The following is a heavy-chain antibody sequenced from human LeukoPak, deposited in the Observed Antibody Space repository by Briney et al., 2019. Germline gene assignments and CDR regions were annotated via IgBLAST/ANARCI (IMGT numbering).Heavy chain of an antibody. J-gene: IGHJ4*02. D-gene: IGHD1-26*01. Sequence: SETLPLTCAVPGCPISSYYWSWIRQPPGKGLEWIGYIYYSGSTNYNPSLKSRVTISVDTSKNQFSLKLSSVTAADTAVYYCARGWELPHFDYWGQGTLVTVSS. CDR3: ARGWELPHFDY. CDR1: GCPISSYY. CDR2: IYYSGST. V-gene: IGHV4-59*01.